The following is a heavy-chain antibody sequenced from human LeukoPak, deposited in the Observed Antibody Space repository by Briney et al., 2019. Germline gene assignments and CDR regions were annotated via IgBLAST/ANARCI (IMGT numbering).Heavy chain of an antibody. CDR3: AISIAGSTGGIWFDP. D-gene: IGHD3-16*01. Sequence: GGSLRLSCAASGFPFTSYLMHWVRQSTGKGLEWVATLGAAGDTHYPGSVKGRFTISRETARRSLLLQMTSLRPGDSALYYCAISIAGSTGGIWFDPSGQGTLVTVSS. V-gene: IGHV3-13*01. CDR1: GFPFTSYL. CDR2: LGAAGDT. J-gene: IGHJ5*02.